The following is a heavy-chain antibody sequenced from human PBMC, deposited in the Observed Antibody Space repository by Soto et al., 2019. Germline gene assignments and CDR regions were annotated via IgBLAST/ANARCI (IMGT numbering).Heavy chain of an antibody. D-gene: IGHD3-3*01. Sequence: GGSLRLSCTASGFTFGDYAMSWFRQAPGKGLEWVGFIRSKAYGGTTEYAASVKGRFTISRDDSKSIAYLQMNSLKTEDTAVYYCTRAPERITIFGVVISYYYYYMDVWGKGTTVTVSS. V-gene: IGHV3-49*03. CDR2: IRSKAYGGTT. CDR1: GFTFGDYA. J-gene: IGHJ6*03. CDR3: TRAPERITIFGVVISYYYYYMDV.